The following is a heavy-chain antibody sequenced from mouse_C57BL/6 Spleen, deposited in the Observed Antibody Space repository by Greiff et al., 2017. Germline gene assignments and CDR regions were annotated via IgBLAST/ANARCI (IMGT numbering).Heavy chain of an antibody. D-gene: IGHD1-1*01. CDR2: ISYDGSN. CDR1: GYSFTSGYY. J-gene: IGHJ2*01. CDR3: ARDYYGSSYGY. Sequence: VQLKESGPGLVKPSQSLSLTCSVTGYSFTSGYYWNWIRQFPGNKLEWMGYISYDGSNNYNPSLKNRIAITRDTSKNQFFLKLNSVTTEDTATYYCARDYYGSSYGYWGQGATLTAYS. V-gene: IGHV3-6*01.